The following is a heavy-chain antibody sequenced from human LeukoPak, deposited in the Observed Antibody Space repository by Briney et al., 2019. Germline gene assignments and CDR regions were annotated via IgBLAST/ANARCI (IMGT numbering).Heavy chain of an antibody. V-gene: IGHV3-11*04. Sequence: GPLRLSCVASGFTFSDYFMSWIRQAPGKGLEWLSFINSASDNIYYADSVRGRFTISRDNAKKTLYLEMNSLRMEDTAIYYCATSRVFDYWGQGTLVTVSS. CDR1: GFTFSDYF. CDR2: INSASDNI. CDR3: ATSRVFDY. J-gene: IGHJ4*02.